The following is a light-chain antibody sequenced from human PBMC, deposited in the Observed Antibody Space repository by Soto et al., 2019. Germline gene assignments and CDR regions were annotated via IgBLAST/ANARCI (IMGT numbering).Light chain of an antibody. CDR2: DTS. Sequence: EIVLTQSPGTLSLSPGERATLSCRASQILTNSFIAWYQQTPXQAPRLLIYDTSSRATGIPDRVNGSGSGTNFTLTISRLELEDLTWYSWRPNGSPPPTFAQG. J-gene: IGKJ5*01. CDR1: QILTNSF. CDR3: RPNGSPPPT. V-gene: IGKV3-20*01.